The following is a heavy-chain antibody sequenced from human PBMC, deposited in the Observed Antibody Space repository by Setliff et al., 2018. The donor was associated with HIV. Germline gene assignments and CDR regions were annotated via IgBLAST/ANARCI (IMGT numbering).Heavy chain of an antibody. V-gene: IGHV4-39*07. Sequence: SETLSLTCTVSGGSISSSSYYWGWVRQPPGKGLGWFGSMYYGGSTYYPPSLKSRITISLDTSKNQFSLRMRSVTAADTAVYYCARVFVDTAVLRVLEYYFDYWGQGTLVTVSS. CDR3: ARVFVDTAVLRVLEYYFDY. CDR1: GGSISSSSYY. D-gene: IGHD5-18*01. J-gene: IGHJ4*02. CDR2: MYYGGST.